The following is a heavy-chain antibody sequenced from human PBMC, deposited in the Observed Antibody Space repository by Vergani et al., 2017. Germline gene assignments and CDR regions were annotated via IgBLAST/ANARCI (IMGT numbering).Heavy chain of an antibody. D-gene: IGHD1-1*01. CDR2: IYPADSDT. Sequence: EVELVQSGPEMRKPGESLTISCKRSEYSFGNYWIGWVRQMPGKGLEWMGIIYPADSDTRYSPSFQVQVTISADKSISTAFLQWDSLKASDTALYYCARHTTYTDSWGQGTLVTVSS. J-gene: IGHJ4*02. CDR3: ARHTTYTDS. V-gene: IGHV5-51*01. CDR1: EYSFGNYW.